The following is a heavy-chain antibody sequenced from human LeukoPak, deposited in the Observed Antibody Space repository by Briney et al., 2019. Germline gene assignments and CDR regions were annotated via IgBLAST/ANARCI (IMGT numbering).Heavy chain of an antibody. Sequence: GGSLRLSCAASGFTFSSYSMNWVRQAPGKGLEWVSSISSSSSYIYYADSVKGRFTISRDNANNSLYLQMNSLRAEDTAVYYCAREHTMVRGVISHDAFDIWGQGTMVTVSS. CDR2: ISSSSSYI. D-gene: IGHD3-10*01. CDR1: GFTFSSYS. J-gene: IGHJ3*02. V-gene: IGHV3-21*01. CDR3: AREHTMVRGVISHDAFDI.